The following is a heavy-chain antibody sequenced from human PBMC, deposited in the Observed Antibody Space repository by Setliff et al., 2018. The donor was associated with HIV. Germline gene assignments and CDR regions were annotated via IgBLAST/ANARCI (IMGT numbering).Heavy chain of an antibody. D-gene: IGHD3-10*01. CDR1: GASISSTLYY. Sequence: ASETLSLTCTVSGASISSTLYYWAWIRQPPGKRLEWIGSIYYSGSTYYSPSLKSRVTISEDTSKNQFSLKMRSVTAADTAVYYCSRYYFGSASRNFYQFMDVWGKGTTVTVSS. V-gene: IGHV4-39*07. CDR2: IYYSGST. CDR3: SRYYFGSASRNFYQFMDV. J-gene: IGHJ6*03.